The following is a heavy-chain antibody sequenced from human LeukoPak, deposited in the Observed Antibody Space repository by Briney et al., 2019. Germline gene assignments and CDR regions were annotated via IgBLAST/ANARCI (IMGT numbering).Heavy chain of an antibody. Sequence: SETLSLTCTVSGGSISNYYWSWIRQPPGKGLEWIGYIYHSGSTYYNPSLKSRVTISVDTSKNQFSLKLSSVTAADTAVYYCARGSSSNWFDPWGQGTLVTVSS. CDR2: IYHSGST. J-gene: IGHJ5*02. D-gene: IGHD6-13*01. CDR1: GGSISNYY. CDR3: ARGSSSNWFDP. V-gene: IGHV4-59*08.